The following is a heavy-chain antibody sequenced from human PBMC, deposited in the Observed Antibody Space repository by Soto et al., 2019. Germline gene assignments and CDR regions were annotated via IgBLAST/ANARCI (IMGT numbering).Heavy chain of an antibody. CDR1: GFTVSNNY. J-gene: IGHJ4*02. D-gene: IGHD1-26*01. CDR3: ARVRERDYFDY. V-gene: IGHV3-53*01. CDR2: IYSGGST. Sequence: GGSLRLSCAASGFTVSNNYMSWVRQAPGKGLEWVSVIYSGGSTYYADSVKGRFTISRDNSKNTLYLQMNSLRAEDTAVYYCARVRERDYFDYWGQGTLVTVSS.